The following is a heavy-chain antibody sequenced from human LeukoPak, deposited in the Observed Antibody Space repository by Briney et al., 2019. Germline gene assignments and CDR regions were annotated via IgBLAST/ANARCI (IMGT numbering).Heavy chain of an antibody. J-gene: IGHJ4*02. V-gene: IGHV4-39*07. CDR1: GFTFTSYT. Sequence: PGGSLRLSCAASGFTFTSYTMNWVRQPPGKGLEWIGSIYYSGSTYYNPSLKSRVTISVDTSKNQFSLKLSSVTAADTAVYYCARARITMVRGVKDWGQGTLVTVSS. D-gene: IGHD3-10*01. CDR3: ARARITMVRGVKD. CDR2: IYYSGST.